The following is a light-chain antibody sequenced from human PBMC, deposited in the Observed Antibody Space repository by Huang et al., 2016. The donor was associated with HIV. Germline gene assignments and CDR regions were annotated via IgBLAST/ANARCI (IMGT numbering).Light chain of an antibody. J-gene: IGKJ4*01. CDR3: QQSYSTPLT. Sequence: DIQMTQSPSSLSAFVGDRVTITCRASQSISSYLNWYQQTPGKAPKLLSYAASSLQSGVPSSFSGSGSGTDFTLTISSLQPEDFATYYCQQSYSTPLTFGGGTKVEIK. V-gene: IGKV1-39*01. CDR1: QSISSY. CDR2: AAS.